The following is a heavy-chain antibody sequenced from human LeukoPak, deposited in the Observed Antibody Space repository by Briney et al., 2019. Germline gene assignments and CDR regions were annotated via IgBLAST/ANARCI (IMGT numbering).Heavy chain of an antibody. J-gene: IGHJ5*02. CDR2: ISGSGGST. CDR1: GFTFSSYA. D-gene: IGHD4-17*01. Sequence: GGSLRLSCAASGFTFSSYAMSWVRQAPGKGLEWVSAISGSGGSTYYADSVKGRFTISRDNSKNTLYLQMNSLRAEDTAVYSCAKDYGDSTAKDWMPLFDPWGQGTLVTVSS. V-gene: IGHV3-23*01. CDR3: AKDYGDSTAKDWMPLFDP.